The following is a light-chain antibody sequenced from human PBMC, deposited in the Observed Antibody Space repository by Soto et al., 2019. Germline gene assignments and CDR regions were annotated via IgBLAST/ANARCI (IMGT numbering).Light chain of an antibody. CDR2: GAS. V-gene: IGKV3-20*01. Sequence: EIVLTQSPGTLSLSPGERATLSCRASQSVTSSYLAWFQQKPGQAPRLLIYGASSRATGIPDRFSGSGSRTHFTLTISRLDPEDFAVYYCQQYDGSPYTFGQGTKLEIK. J-gene: IGKJ2*01. CDR3: QQYDGSPYT. CDR1: QSVTSSY.